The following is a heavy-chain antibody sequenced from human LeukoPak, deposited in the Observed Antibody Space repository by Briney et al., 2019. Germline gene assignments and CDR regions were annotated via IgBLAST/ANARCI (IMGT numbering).Heavy chain of an antibody. D-gene: IGHD4-11*01. J-gene: IGHJ3*02. CDR3: ARVQYAFDI. Sequence: GGPLRLSCAASGFTFSSYEMNWVRQAPGKGLEWVSYISSSGSTIYYADSVKGRFTISRDNAKNSLYLQMNSLRAEDTAVYYCARVQYAFDIWGQGTMVTVSS. V-gene: IGHV3-48*03. CDR1: GFTFSSYE. CDR2: ISSSGSTI.